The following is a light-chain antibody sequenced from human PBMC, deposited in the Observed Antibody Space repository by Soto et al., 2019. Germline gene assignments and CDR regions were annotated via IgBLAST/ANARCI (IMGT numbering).Light chain of an antibody. V-gene: IGKV3D-20*01. J-gene: IGKJ2*01. CDR1: QSVASTS. CDR3: QLYGDSPPYT. Sequence: EVEWTQSPASLSLSPGESVTLSCGAGQSVASTSIAWYQHRPGLPPRLLVDGASRRATGIPNRFSGGGSHLIISRLEPEDFAVYYCQLYGDSPPYTFGQGTKVEIK. CDR2: GAS.